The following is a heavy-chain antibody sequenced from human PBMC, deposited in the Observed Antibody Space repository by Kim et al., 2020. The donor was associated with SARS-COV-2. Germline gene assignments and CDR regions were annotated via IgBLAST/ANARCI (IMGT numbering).Heavy chain of an antibody. CDR2: IYYSGST. Sequence: SETLSLTCTVSGGSISSSSYYWGWIRQPPGKGLEWIGSIYYSGSTYYNPSLKSRVTISVDTSKNQFSLKLSSVTAADTAVYYCARQPAATVSFDYWGQGTLVTVSS. V-gene: IGHV4-39*01. CDR3: ARQPAATVSFDY. D-gene: IGHD4-17*01. J-gene: IGHJ4*02. CDR1: GGSISSSSYY.